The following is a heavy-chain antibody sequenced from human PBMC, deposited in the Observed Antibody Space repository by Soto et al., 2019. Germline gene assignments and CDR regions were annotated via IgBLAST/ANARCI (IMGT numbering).Heavy chain of an antibody. J-gene: IGHJ5*02. CDR2: IYWDDDK. Sequence: QITLKESGPTLVKPTQTLTLTCTFSGFSLSTSGVGVGWIRQPPGKALEWLALIYWDDDKRYSPSLKSRLTITKDTSNNQVVLTMTNMDPVDTATYYCAHRGGSYSLTSSWFDPWGQGTLVTVSS. D-gene: IGHD1-26*01. CDR3: AHRGGSYSLTSSWFDP. V-gene: IGHV2-5*02. CDR1: GFSLSTSGVG.